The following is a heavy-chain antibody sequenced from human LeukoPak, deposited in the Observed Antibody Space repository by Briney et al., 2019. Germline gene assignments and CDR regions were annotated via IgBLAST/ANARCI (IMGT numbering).Heavy chain of an antibody. CDR2: VSGSGGYT. CDR1: GFTFDSYA. V-gene: IGHV3-23*01. Sequence: GGSLRLSCAASGFTFDSYAMSWVCQAPGKGLEWVSGVSGSGGYTYYADSVKGRFTISRDNSKNTLSLHMNTLRAEDTAVYYCARGGFGELLPYYYYGMDVWGQGTTVTVSS. D-gene: IGHD3-10*01. J-gene: IGHJ6*02. CDR3: ARGGFGELLPYYYYGMDV.